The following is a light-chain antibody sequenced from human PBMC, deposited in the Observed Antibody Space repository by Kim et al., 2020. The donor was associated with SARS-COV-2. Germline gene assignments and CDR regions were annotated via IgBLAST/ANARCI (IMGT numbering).Light chain of an antibody. CDR2: GKN. V-gene: IGLV3-19*01. CDR3: NSRDTNDIVL. CDR1: SLRSYY. J-gene: IGLJ2*01. Sequence: VALGQTVRITCQGDSLRSYYSTWYQQKPGQAPILLIYGKNNRPSGIPDRFSGSSSGNTASLTITGTQAGDEADYYCNSRDTNDIVLFGGGTQLTVL.